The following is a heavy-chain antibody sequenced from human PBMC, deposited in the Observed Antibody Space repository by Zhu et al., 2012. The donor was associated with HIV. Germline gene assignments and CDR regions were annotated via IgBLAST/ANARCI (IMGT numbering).Heavy chain of an antibody. CDR3: VRPQSRTPNRTLFRVS. CDR2: VYHSGAT. J-gene: IGHJ3*01. CDR1: GHSISSGYY. Sequence: QVQLQESGPGLVKPSETLSLTCGVSGHSISSGYYWGWIRQPPGKGLEWIGSVYHSGATYYKPSLRSRFTISRDMSKNQLFLNVNSVTAADTAVYFCVRPQSRTPNRTLFRVSWGQG. D-gene: IGHD3-3*01. V-gene: IGHV4-38-2*01.